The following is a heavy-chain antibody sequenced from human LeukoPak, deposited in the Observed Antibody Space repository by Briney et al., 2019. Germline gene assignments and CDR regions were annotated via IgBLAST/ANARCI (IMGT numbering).Heavy chain of an antibody. V-gene: IGHV6-1*01. CDR1: GDSVSSNSAA. D-gene: IGHD3-22*01. J-gene: IGHJ3*02. CDR2: TYYRSKWYN. CDR3: ARNYDSSGYYYLDAFDI. Sequence: SQTLSLTCAISGDSVSSNSAAWNWIRQSPWRGLEWLGRTYYRSKWYNDYAVSVKSRLTINPDTSKNQFSLQLNSVTPEDTAVYYCARNYDSSGYYYLDAFDIWGPGTMVTVSS.